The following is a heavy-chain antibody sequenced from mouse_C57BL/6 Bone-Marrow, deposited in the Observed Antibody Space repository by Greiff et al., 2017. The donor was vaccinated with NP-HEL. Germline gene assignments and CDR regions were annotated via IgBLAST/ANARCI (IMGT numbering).Heavy chain of an antibody. D-gene: IGHD2-4*01. CDR1: GYAFSSSW. J-gene: IGHJ4*01. Sequence: VQLQQSGPELVKPGASVKISCKASGYAFSSSWMNWVKQRPGKGLEWIGRIYPGDGDTNYNGKFKGKATLTADKSSSTAYMQLSSLTSEDSAVYFCARVRSYDDYGQPAGYYAMDYWGQGTSVTGSS. CDR2: IYPGDGDT. V-gene: IGHV1-82*01. CDR3: ARVRSYDDYGQPAGYYAMDY.